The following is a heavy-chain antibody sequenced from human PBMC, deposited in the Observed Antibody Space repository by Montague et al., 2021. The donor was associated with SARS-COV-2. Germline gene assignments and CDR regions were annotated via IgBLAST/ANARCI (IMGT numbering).Heavy chain of an antibody. J-gene: IGHJ5*02. CDR2: IYYSGSA. D-gene: IGHD5-24*01. CDR1: GGSISSYY. V-gene: IGHV4-59*01. Sequence: SETQSLTCTVSGGSISSYYWSWIRQPPGKGLEWIGYIYYSGSANXNPSLKSRVTISVDTSKNQFSLKLSSVTAADTAVYYCARGGGGRDGYNPWGQGTLVTVSS. CDR3: ARGGGGRDGYNP.